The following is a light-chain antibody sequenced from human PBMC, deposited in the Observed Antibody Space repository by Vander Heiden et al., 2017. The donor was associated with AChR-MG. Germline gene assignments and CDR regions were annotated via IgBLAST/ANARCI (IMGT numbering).Light chain of an antibody. V-gene: IGLV2-14*01. Sequence: QSALTQPASVSGSPGQSITISCTGTSSDVGGYNYVSWYQQHPGKAPKLMIYDVSKRPSGVSNRFPGSKSGNTASLTISGLQAEDEADYYCSSYTSSSTQVFGTGTKVTVL. CDR3: SSYTSSSTQV. CDR1: SSDVGGYNY. CDR2: DVS. J-gene: IGLJ1*01.